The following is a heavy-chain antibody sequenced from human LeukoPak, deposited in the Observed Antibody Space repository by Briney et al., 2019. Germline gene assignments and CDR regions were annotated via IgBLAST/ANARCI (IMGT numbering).Heavy chain of an antibody. CDR3: ARRIRVAVPATALGAFDI. Sequence: SGGSLRLSCAASGFTFSSYSMNWVRQAPGKGLEWVSYISSSSSTIYYADSVKGRFTISRDNAKNSLYLQMNSLRAEDTAVYYCARRIRVAVPATALGAFDIWGQGTMVTVSS. CDR1: GFTFSSYS. J-gene: IGHJ3*02. D-gene: IGHD2-2*01. CDR2: ISSSSSTI. V-gene: IGHV3-48*01.